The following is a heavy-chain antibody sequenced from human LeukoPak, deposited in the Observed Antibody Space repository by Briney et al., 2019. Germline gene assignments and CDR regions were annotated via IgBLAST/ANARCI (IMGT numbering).Heavy chain of an antibody. CDR1: GFTFSSYW. CDR2: IKQDGSEK. CDR3: TRVRGSALDM. D-gene: IGHD3-10*01. V-gene: IGHV3-7*04. J-gene: IGHJ3*02. Sequence: GGSLRLSCAASGFTFSSYWMSWVRQAPGKGLERVANIKQDGSEKYYVDSVKGRFTISRDNAKNSLYLQMNNLRAGDTAVYYCTRVRGSALDMWGQGTMVTVSS.